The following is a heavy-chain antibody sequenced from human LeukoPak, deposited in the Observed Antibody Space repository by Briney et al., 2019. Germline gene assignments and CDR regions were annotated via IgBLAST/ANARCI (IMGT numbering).Heavy chain of an antibody. Sequence: PSETLSLTCTVSGGSISRYFWSWIRQPPGKGLEWIGYISYSGNTNYNPSLKTRLTISLDTPKTQFSLKLRSVTAADTAVYYCAREGNYYDSKGYGAFDIWGQGTMVTVSS. J-gene: IGHJ3*02. D-gene: IGHD3-22*01. V-gene: IGHV4-59*12. CDR2: ISYSGNT. CDR3: AREGNYYDSKGYGAFDI. CDR1: GGSISRYF.